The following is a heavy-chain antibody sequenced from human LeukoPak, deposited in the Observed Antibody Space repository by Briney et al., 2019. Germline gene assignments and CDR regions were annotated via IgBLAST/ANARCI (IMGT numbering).Heavy chain of an antibody. D-gene: IGHD3-9*01. J-gene: IGHJ4*02. V-gene: IGHV4-59*01. CDR1: GGSISSYY. Sequence: PSETLSLTRTVSGGSISSYYRSWIRQPPGKGLEWIGYIYYSGSTNYNPSLKSRVTISVDTSKNQFSLKLSSVTAADTAVYYCARGGYFDWLLPFDYWGQGTLVTVSS. CDR3: ARGGYFDWLLPFDY. CDR2: IYYSGST.